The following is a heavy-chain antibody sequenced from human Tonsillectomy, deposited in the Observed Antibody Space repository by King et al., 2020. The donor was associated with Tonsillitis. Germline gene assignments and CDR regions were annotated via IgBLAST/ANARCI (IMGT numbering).Heavy chain of an antibody. CDR2: TYYRSKWYN. J-gene: IGHJ5*02. D-gene: IGHD6-19*01. CDR3: ARGAVAGSLVGGRWFDP. Sequence: VQLQQSGPGLVKPSQTLSLTCAISGDSVSSNSAAWNWIRQPPSRGLEWLGRTYYRSKWYNDYAVSVKSRITINLDTSKNQFSLQLNSVTPEDTAVYYCARGAVAGSLVGGRWFDPWGQGTLVTVSS. CDR1: GDSVSSNSAA. V-gene: IGHV6-1*01.